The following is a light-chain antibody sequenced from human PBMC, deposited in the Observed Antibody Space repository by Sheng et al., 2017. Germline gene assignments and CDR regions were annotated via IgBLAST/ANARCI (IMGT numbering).Light chain of an antibody. CDR2: DAS. J-gene: IGKJ4*01. Sequence: EIVLTQSPATLSLSPGERATLSCRASQSVSSYLAWYQQKPGQAPRLLIYDASNRATGIPARFSGSGSGTDFTLTINSLEPEDFAVHYCQQRSNWPPLTFGGGTKVEI. V-gene: IGKV3-11*01. CDR3: QQRSNWPPLT. CDR1: QSVSSY.